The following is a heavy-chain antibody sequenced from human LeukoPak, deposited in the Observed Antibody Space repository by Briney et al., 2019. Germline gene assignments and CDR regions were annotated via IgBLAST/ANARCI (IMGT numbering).Heavy chain of an antibody. J-gene: IGHJ4*02. Sequence: PGGSLRLSCSASGFTFSSYAMHWVRQAPGKGLEYVSGISSNGGSTYYADSVKGRFTVSRDNSKNTLYLQMSSLRAEDTAVYFCSGVYYDSRVYWGRGTLVTVSS. CDR3: SGVYYDSRVY. V-gene: IGHV3-64D*06. CDR2: ISSNGGST. CDR1: GFTFSSYA. D-gene: IGHD3-22*01.